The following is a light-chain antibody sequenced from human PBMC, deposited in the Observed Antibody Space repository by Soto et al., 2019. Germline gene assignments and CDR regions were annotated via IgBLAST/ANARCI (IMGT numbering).Light chain of an antibody. CDR1: QSFTSRS. V-gene: IGKV3-15*01. Sequence: EIVLTQSPVTLSLSPGERATLSCRASQSFTSRSLAWYQQKPGQAPRLLISGASTRATGIPARFSGSGSGTEFTLTISSLQSEDFAIYYCQQYTNWPPWTFGQGTKVDIK. CDR2: GAS. J-gene: IGKJ1*01. CDR3: QQYTNWPPWT.